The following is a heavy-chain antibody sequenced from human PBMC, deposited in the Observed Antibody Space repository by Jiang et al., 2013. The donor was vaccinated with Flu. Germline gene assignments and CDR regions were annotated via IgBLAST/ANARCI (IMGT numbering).Heavy chain of an antibody. Sequence: GAEVKKPGASVKVSCKASGYTFTSYGISWVRQAPGQGLEWMGWISAYNGNTNYAQKLQGRVTMTTDTSTSTAYMELRSLRSDDTAVYYCARDYDYYDSSGPGYWDQGTLVTVSS. CDR3: ARDYDYYDSSGPGY. CDR1: GYTFTSYG. V-gene: IGHV1-18*04. CDR2: ISAYNGNT. D-gene: IGHD3-22*01. J-gene: IGHJ4*02.